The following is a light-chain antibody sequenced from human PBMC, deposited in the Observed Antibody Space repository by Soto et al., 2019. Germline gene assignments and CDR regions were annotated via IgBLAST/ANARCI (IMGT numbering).Light chain of an antibody. J-gene: IGKJ3*01. Sequence: DIQMTQSPSTLSASVGDRVTITCRASQSISSWLAWYQQKPGKAPKLLIYDASSLESGVPSRFSGSGSGTDFTLTISRLEPEDFVVYYCQQYGSSPLFTFGPGTKVDIK. V-gene: IGKV1-5*01. CDR3: QQYGSSPLFT. CDR2: DAS. CDR1: QSISSW.